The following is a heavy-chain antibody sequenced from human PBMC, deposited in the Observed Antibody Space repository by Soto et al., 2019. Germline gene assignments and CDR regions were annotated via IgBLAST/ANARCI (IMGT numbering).Heavy chain of an antibody. D-gene: IGHD3-10*01. CDR2: IIPIFGTA. CDR3: ARGKRFGELSTYYYYYYGMDV. CDR1: GGTFSSYA. Sequence: QVQLVQSGAEVKKPGSSVKVSCKASGGTFSSYAISWVRQAPGQGLEWMGGIIPIFGTANYAQKLQGRVTINADESTSTAYMELSSLRSEDTAVYYCARGKRFGELSTYYYYYYGMDVWGQGTTVTVSS. J-gene: IGHJ6*02. V-gene: IGHV1-69*01.